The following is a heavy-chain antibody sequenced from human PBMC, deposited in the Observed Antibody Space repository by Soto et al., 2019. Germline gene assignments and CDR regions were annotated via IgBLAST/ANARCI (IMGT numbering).Heavy chain of an antibody. Sequence: EVQLLESGGGLVQPGGSLRLSCAASGFTFSSYAMSWVRQAPGTGLEWVSAISGSGGSTYYADSVKGRLTISGDNYKHTRNLQRNTRRAEDTAVNYCAKDRGGMIVVVIDSGQHWGQGTLVTFSS. CDR1: GFTFSSYA. J-gene: IGHJ1*01. D-gene: IGHD3-22*01. CDR2: ISGSGGST. CDR3: AKDRGGMIVVVIDSGQH. V-gene: IGHV3-23*01.